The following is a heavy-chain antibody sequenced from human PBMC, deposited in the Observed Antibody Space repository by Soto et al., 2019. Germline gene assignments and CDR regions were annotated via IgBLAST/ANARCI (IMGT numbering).Heavy chain of an antibody. J-gene: IGHJ5*02. CDR3: GHRVPHNSYWDVGWLDP. Sequence: QITLKESGPTLLEPTQTLTLTCSFSGFSLTSSGVGVGWLRQSPGKALECLGIIYWDGDRRYNPSLRQRLTITKDTSKNQVVHTMPYLEPVDTATYYCGHRVPHNSYWDVGWLDPWGQGTLVSVS. CDR2: IYWDGDR. CDR1: GFSLTSSGVG. V-gene: IGHV2-5*02. D-gene: IGHD2-8*02.